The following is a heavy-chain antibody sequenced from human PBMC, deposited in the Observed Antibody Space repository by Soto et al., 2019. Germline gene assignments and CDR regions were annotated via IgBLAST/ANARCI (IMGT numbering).Heavy chain of an antibody. CDR2: IISIFGTA. D-gene: IGHD1-26*01. J-gene: IGHJ6*02. Sequence: QVQLVQSGAEVKKPGSSVKVSCKASGGTFSSYAISWVRQAPGQGLQWMGGIISIFGTADYAQKIQGRVTITADEXTXTXXTGRGSLRSEDTAVDSCASRRGSTPEGRYYSGMDVWGRGSTVTVSS. CDR3: ASRRGSTPEGRYYSGMDV. CDR1: GGTFSSYA. V-gene: IGHV1-69*12.